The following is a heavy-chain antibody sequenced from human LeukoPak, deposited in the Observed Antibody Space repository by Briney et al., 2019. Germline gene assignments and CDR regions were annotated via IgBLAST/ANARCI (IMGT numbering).Heavy chain of an antibody. Sequence: GGSLRLSCAASGFTFSSYGMHWVRQAPGKGLEWVAVISYDGSNKYYADSVKGQFTISRDNSKNTLYLQMSSLRSEDTAVYYCASGSYLDYWGQGTLVTVSS. CDR2: ISYDGSNK. D-gene: IGHD1-26*01. J-gene: IGHJ4*02. CDR1: GFTFSSYG. V-gene: IGHV3-30*03. CDR3: ASGSYLDY.